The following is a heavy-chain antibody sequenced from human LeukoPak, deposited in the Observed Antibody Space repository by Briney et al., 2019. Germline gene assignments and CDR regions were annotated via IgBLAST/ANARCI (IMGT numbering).Heavy chain of an antibody. CDR3: ARDGDTVLTRGYYYYMDV. CDR2: IKHDGSEK. J-gene: IGHJ6*03. V-gene: IGHV3-7*01. CDR1: GFTFSSYW. Sequence: GGSLRLPCAASGFTFSSYWMSWVRQAPGKGLEWVANIKHDGSEKYYVDSVKGRFTISRDSARNSLYLQMNSLRAEDTALYYCARDGDTVLTRGYYYYMDVWGKGTTVTVSS. D-gene: IGHD4-23*01.